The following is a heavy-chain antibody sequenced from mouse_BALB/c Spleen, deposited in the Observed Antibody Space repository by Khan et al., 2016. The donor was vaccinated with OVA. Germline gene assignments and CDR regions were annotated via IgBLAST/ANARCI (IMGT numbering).Heavy chain of an antibody. CDR2: INPSSDYT. D-gene: IGHD4-1*01. Sequence: QVQLQQSGAELAKPGASVKMSCKASGYIFTSFWMHWVKQRPGQGLAWIGHINPSSDYTEYNQNFKDKATLTADKSSSTAYMQLSSLTSEDSAVXYCARGLGNYWGQGTLVTVSA. V-gene: IGHV1-7*01. J-gene: IGHJ3*01. CDR1: GYIFTSFW. CDR3: ARGLGNY.